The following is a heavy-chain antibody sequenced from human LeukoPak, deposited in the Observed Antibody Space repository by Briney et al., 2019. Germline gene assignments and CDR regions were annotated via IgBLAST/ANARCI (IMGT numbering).Heavy chain of an antibody. CDR3: AKDSGSYYFGAN. V-gene: IGHV3-30*18. CDR1: GFTFSSYG. J-gene: IGHJ4*02. Sequence: AGGSLRLSCAASGFTFSSYGMHWVRQAPGKGLEWVAVISYDGSNKYYADSVKGRFTISRDNSKNTLYLQMNSLRAEDTAVYYCAKDSGSYYFGANWGQGTLVTVSS. D-gene: IGHD1-26*01. CDR2: ISYDGSNK.